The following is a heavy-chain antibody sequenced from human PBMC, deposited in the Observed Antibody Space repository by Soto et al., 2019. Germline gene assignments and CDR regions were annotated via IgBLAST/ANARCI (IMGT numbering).Heavy chain of an antibody. D-gene: IGHD2-15*01. CDR2: ISYDGSNK. CDR1: GFTFSSYG. CDR3: VRTSLVVAAATREDY. J-gene: IGHJ4*02. V-gene: IGHV3-30*03. Sequence: GGSLRLSCAASGFTFSSYGMHWVRQAPGKGLEWVAVISYDGSNKYYADSVKGRFTISRDNAKNTLYLQMNSLRAEDTAVYYCVRTSLVVAAATREDYWGQGTLVTVS.